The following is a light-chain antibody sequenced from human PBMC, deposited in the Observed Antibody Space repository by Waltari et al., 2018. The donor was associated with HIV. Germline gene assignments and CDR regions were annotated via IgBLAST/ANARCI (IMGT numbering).Light chain of an antibody. CDR2: GAS. CDR3: QQYNNWPLYT. CDR1: QSVGSS. J-gene: IGKJ2*01. Sequence: EIVMTQSPATLSVSPGERATLSCRASQSVGSSLAWYQQKPVQAPRLLMYGASTRATGVPARFSGSGSGTEFTLTISSLQSEDFAVYYCQQYNNWPLYTFGRGTKLEIK. V-gene: IGKV3-15*01.